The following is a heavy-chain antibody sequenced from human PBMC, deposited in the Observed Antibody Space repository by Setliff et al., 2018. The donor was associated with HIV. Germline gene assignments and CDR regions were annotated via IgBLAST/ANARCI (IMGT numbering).Heavy chain of an antibody. CDR1: GGSFSGYS. Sequence: SETLSLTCAVYGGSFSGYSWSWIRQPPGKGPEWIGEVYHSGSSNYNPSLKSRVTISVDTSKKQFSLKLSSVTAADTAVYHCARVADSSGYYHLYYWGQGTLGTVSS. D-gene: IGHD3-22*01. J-gene: IGHJ4*02. CDR2: VYHSGSS. V-gene: IGHV4-34*01. CDR3: ARVADSSGYYHLYY.